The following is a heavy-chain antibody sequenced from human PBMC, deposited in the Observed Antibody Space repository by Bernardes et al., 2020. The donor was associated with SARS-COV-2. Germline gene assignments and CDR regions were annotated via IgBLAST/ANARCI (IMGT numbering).Heavy chain of an antibody. CDR2: THYMSKWDN. CDR1: GDNVSSSSAA. Sequence: SQTLSLTCAISGDNVSSSSAAWNWLRQSPSRGLEWLGRTHYMSKWDNDYAVSVESRITITPDTSENRFSLQLNSVTPEDTAVYFCARSRDASLEWLFGEFVFWGQGILVTVSS. CDR3: ARSRDASLEWLFGEFVF. J-gene: IGHJ4*02. D-gene: IGHD3-3*01. V-gene: IGHV6-1*01.